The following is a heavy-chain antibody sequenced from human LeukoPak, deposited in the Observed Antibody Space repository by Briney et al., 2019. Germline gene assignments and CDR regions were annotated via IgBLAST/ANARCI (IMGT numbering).Heavy chain of an antibody. CDR3: ARVGYVWGSYRYTGPFDL. CDR2: RIPILGVV. CDR1: GGTFSSYA. J-gene: IGHJ3*01. D-gene: IGHD3-16*02. V-gene: IGHV1-69*04. Sequence: SVKVSCKASGGTFSSYAIMWVRQAPGHGLEWMGRRIPILGVVNYAQKFQGRVTITADKSTDTSYMEMSSLRSDDTAVYYCARVGYVWGSYRYTGPFDLWGLGTLVTVSS.